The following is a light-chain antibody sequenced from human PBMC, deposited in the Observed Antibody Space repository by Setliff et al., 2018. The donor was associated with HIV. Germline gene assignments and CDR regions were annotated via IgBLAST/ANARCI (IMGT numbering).Light chain of an antibody. J-gene: IGLJ1*01. V-gene: IGLV2-23*02. CDR1: GTDVGYYDL. CDR2: EVN. Sequence: QSVLTQPASVSGSPGQSITISCTGTGTDVGYYDLVSWYQQHPGKAPKFLMFEVNKRPTGVSDRFSGSKSGNTASLTISVLQAEDEAVYYCCSYACFDTDVFGSGTKVTVL. CDR3: CSYACFDTDV.